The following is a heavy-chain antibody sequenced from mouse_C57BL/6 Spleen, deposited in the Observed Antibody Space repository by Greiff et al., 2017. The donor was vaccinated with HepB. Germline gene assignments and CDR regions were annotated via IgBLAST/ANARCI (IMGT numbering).Heavy chain of an antibody. V-gene: IGHV5-9-1*02. J-gene: IGHJ4*01. CDR3: TRGYYGSSYGAMDY. Sequence: EVQLVESGEGLVKPGGSLKLSCAASGFTFSSYAMSWVRQTPEKRLEWVAYISSGGDYIYYADTVKGRFTISRDNARNNLYLQMSSLKSEDTAMYYCTRGYYGSSYGAMDYWGQGTSVTVSS. CDR1: GFTFSSYA. D-gene: IGHD1-1*01. CDR2: ISSGGDYI.